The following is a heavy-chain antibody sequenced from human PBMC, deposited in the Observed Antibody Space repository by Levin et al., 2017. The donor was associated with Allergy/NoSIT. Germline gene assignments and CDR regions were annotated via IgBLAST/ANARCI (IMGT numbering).Heavy chain of an antibody. D-gene: IGHD6-13*01. J-gene: IGHJ3*02. CDR1: GDSVSSNTAT. Sequence: SQTLSLTCAISGDSVSSNTATWNWIRQSPSRGLEWLGRTYQRSEWVKDYAVSVKSRMTINADTSENQFSLQLNSVTPEDTAVYFCARGLPAGTRAFDIWGQGTLVTVSS. CDR2: TYQRSEWVK. CDR3: ARGLPAGTRAFDI. V-gene: IGHV6-1*01.